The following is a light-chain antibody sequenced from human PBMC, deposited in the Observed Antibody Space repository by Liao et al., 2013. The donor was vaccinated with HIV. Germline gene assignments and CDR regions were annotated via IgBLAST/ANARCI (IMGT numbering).Light chain of an antibody. CDR2: YDS. CDR1: NIGSKS. Sequence: SYVLTQPPSVSVAPGKTARITCGRNNIGSKSVHWYQQKPGQAPILVIYYDSDRPSGIPERFSGSNSGNTATLTISGTQAMDEADYYCQAWHNGGVFGGGTKLTVL. J-gene: IGLJ3*02. CDR3: QAWHNGGV. V-gene: IGLV3-21*01.